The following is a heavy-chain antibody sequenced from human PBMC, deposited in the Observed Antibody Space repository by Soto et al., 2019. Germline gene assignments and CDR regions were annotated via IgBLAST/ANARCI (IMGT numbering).Heavy chain of an antibody. CDR2: IVGSGAST. CDR1: GFTFSNYA. Sequence: GGSLRLSCAASGFTFSNYAMNWVRQAPGKGLEWVSGIVGSGASTNYADSVKGRFTISRDNSKNTLYLHMNGLRAEDTATYYCAKLPSRGFYYFDYWGQGTPVTVS. D-gene: IGHD3-22*01. V-gene: IGHV3-23*01. CDR3: AKLPSRGFYYFDY. J-gene: IGHJ4*02.